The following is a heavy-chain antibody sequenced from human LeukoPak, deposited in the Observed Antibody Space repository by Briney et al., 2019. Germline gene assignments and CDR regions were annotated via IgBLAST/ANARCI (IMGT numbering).Heavy chain of an antibody. D-gene: IGHD6-13*01. CDR1: GGSINSYY. CDR2: IYYSGST. CDR3: ARGVVAAAGRTFDF. V-gene: IGHV4-59*01. J-gene: IGHJ4*02. Sequence: TSETLSLTCTVSGGSINSYYWSWIRQPPGKGLEWIGYIYYSGSTNYNPSLKSRVTISVDTSKNQFSLKLSSVTAADTAVYYCARGVVAAAGRTFDFWGQGTLVTVSS.